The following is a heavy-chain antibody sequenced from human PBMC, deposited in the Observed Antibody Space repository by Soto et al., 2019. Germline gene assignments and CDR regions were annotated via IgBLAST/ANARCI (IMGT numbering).Heavy chain of an antibody. D-gene: IGHD2-15*01. CDR2: IYSGGST. CDR1: GFTVSSNY. V-gene: IGHV3-66*01. Sequence: GGSLRLSCAASGFTVSSNYMSWVRQAPGKGLEWVSVIYSGGSTYYADSVKGRFTISRDNSKNMLYLEMNSLRAEDTAVYYCAREELVVAATDYYYYYMDVWGKGTTVTVSS. CDR3: AREELVVAATDYYYYYMDV. J-gene: IGHJ6*03.